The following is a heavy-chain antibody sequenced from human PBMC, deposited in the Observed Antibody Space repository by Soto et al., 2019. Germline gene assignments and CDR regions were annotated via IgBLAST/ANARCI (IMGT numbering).Heavy chain of an antibody. V-gene: IGHV3-30*18. CDR2: ISYDGSNK. J-gene: IGHJ5*02. CDR1: GFTFSSYG. Sequence: QVQLVESGGGVVQPGRSLRLSCAASGFTFSSYGMHWVRQAPGKGLEWVAVISYDGSNKYYADSVKGRFTISRDNSKNTLYLQMNSLRAEDTAVYYCAKDNLPAGAIDPWGQGTLVTVSS. CDR3: AKDNLPAGAIDP. D-gene: IGHD6-13*01.